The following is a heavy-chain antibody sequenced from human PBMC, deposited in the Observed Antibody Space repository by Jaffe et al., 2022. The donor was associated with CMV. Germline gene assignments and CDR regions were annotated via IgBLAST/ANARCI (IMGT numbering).Heavy chain of an antibody. CDR1: GYTFTGYY. CDR2: INPNSGGT. CDR3: ARVAGQVGSWRVSNNRGWFDP. V-gene: IGHV1-2*02. D-gene: IGHD1-26*01. J-gene: IGHJ5*02. Sequence: QVQLVQSGAEVKKPGASVKVSCKASGYTFTGYYMHWVRQAPGQGLEWMGWINPNSGGTNYAQKFQGRVTMTRDTSISTAYMELSRLRSDDTAVYYCARVAGQVGSWRVSNNRGWFDPWGQGTLVTVSS.